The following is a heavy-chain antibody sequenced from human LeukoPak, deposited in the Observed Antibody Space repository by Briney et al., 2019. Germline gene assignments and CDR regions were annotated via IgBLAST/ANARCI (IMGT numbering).Heavy chain of an antibody. CDR2: ISGSGGST. CDR3: AKPMVRGVIIKVDFDY. CDR1: GFTFSDYY. V-gene: IGHV3-23*01. J-gene: IGHJ4*02. D-gene: IGHD3-10*01. Sequence: GGSLRLSCAASGFTFSDYYMSWVRQAPGKGLEWVSAISGSGGSTYYADSVKGRFTISRDNSKNTLYLQMNSLRAEDTAVYYCAKPMVRGVIIKVDFDYWGQGTLVTVSS.